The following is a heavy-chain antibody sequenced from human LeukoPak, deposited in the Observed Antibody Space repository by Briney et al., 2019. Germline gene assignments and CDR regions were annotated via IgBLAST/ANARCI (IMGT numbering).Heavy chain of an antibody. Sequence: ASVKVSFEASGYAFTGYYMHWVRQAPGQGLEWMGRMNPNIGTTKYAQKFQGRVIMTRDTSISTAYMELNRLRSDDTAVYYCARGSMYYYDSSGYRTKNSYYMDVWGKGTTVTISS. D-gene: IGHD3-22*01. J-gene: IGHJ6*03. V-gene: IGHV1-2*02. CDR2: MNPNIGTT. CDR3: ARGSMYYYDSSGYRTKNSYYMDV. CDR1: GYAFTGYY.